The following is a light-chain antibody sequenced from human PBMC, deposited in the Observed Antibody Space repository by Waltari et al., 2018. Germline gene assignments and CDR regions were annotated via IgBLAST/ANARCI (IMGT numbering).Light chain of an antibody. CDR1: SPNIRINT. Sequence: QSELSQPPSVIGTPGQGVTIACSGSSPNIRINTRNWYQQLPGTAPNLLIYNNNQRPSGVPDRFSGSKSGTSASLAISGLRSEDEADYYCAAWDDSLNGWVFGGGTKLTVL. CDR2: NNN. J-gene: IGLJ3*02. CDR3: AAWDDSLNGWV. V-gene: IGLV1-44*01.